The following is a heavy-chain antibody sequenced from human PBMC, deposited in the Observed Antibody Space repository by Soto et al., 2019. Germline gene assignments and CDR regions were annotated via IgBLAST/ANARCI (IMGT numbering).Heavy chain of an antibody. CDR3: AHKLRYLDARDG. V-gene: IGHV2-5*01. CDR1: GLSLTTGGVA. Sequence: SGAPLVNTTPPLTLTCSFSGLSLTTGGVAVGWIRQPPGKALEWLALIYWNDDKRYSPSLKNRLTVTKDTSKNQVVLTLTNMDPVDTATYCCAHKLRYLDARDGWGQGTTGTVSS. CDR2: IYWNDDK. D-gene: IGHD3-9*01. J-gene: IGHJ6*02.